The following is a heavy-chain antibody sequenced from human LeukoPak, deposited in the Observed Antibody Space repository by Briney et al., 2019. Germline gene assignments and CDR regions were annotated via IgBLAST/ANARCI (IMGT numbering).Heavy chain of an antibody. Sequence: GGSLRLSCAASGFLFSRYWMSWVRQAQGKGLEWVANIKEDGSEKYYVESMKGRFTISRDNVKNSLYLQINSLRAEDTAVYYCARDSFETDIDYWGQGTLVTVSS. CDR1: GFLFSRYW. D-gene: IGHD1-14*01. CDR3: ARDSFETDIDY. CDR2: IKEDGSEK. J-gene: IGHJ4*02. V-gene: IGHV3-7*01.